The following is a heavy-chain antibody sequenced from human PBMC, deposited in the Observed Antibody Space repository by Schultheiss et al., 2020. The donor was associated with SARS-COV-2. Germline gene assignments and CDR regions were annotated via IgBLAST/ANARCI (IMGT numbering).Heavy chain of an antibody. CDR1: GFTFSDHY. V-gene: IGHV3-72*01. J-gene: IGHJ4*02. D-gene: IGHD3-3*01. CDR3: ARDGGSY. CDR2: ARNKANSYTT. Sequence: GESLKISCAASGFTFSDHYMDWVRQAPGKGLEWVGRARNKANSYTTDYAASVNGRFTISRDDSKNSLYLQMNSLKTEDTAVYYCARDGGSYWGQGTLVTVSS.